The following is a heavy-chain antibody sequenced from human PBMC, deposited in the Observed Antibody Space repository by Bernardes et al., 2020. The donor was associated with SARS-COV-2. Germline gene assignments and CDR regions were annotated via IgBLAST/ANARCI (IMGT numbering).Heavy chain of an antibody. Sequence: GGSLRLSCAASGFTFSSYAMSWVRQAPGKGLEWVSAISGSGGSTNYADSVKGRFTISRDNSKNTLYLQMNSLRAEDTAVYYCAKVNDYGDAFDIWGQGTMVTVSS. CDR2: ISGSGGST. D-gene: IGHD4-17*01. CDR3: AKVNDYGDAFDI. V-gene: IGHV3-23*01. CDR1: GFTFSSYA. J-gene: IGHJ3*02.